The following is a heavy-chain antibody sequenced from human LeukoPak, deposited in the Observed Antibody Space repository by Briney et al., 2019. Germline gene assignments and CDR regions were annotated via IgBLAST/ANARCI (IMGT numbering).Heavy chain of an antibody. V-gene: IGHV3-33*06. J-gene: IGHJ4*02. D-gene: IGHD3-22*01. CDR2: IWYDGSNK. CDR3: AKGRLEYYYDSSGYYTPLDY. CDR1: GFTFSSYG. Sequence: GGSLRLSCAASGFTFSSYGMHWVRQAPGKGLEWVAVIWYDGSNKYYADSVKGRFTISRDNSKNTLYLQMNSLRAEDTAVYYCAKGRLEYYYDSSGYYTPLDYWGQGTLVTVSS.